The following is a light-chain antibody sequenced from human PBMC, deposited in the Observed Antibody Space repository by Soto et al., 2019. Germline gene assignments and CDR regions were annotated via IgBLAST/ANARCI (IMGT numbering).Light chain of an antibody. Sequence: DIQMTQSPSTLSASVGDRVTITCRASQSIIRWLSWYQQKPGKAPKLLIYDASSLEGGVPSRFSGSGSGTDFTLTISSLQPEDFATYFCQQANSFPFTFGGGTKMDI. CDR1: QSIIRW. V-gene: IGKV1-5*01. J-gene: IGKJ4*01. CDR3: QQANSFPFT. CDR2: DAS.